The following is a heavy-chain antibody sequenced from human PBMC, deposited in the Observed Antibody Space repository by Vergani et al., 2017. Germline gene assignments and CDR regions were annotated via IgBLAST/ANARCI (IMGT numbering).Heavy chain of an antibody. V-gene: IGHV3-23*01. CDR2: LTGGGGST. CDR1: GFTFSTYA. D-gene: IGHD5-12*01. J-gene: IGHJ4*02. Sequence: EVQLLESGGSLKQPGGSVRLSCAASGFTFSTYAMHWVRQAPGKGLEWVSALTGGGGSTYYADSFKGRFIISRDNSRDTLYLQMNSLRPEDTAPYYCVKDAGGYENFFDSWGQGPLVTVSS. CDR3: VKDAGGYENFFDS.